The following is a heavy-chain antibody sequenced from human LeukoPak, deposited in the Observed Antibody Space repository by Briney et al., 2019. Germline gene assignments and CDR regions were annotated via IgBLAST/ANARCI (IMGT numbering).Heavy chain of an antibody. CDR3: AKGGGYYPLTD. CDR2: LTLSGTNT. J-gene: IGHJ4*02. CDR1: GFTFSGYA. V-gene: IGHV3-23*01. D-gene: IGHD3-22*01. Sequence: GGSLRLSCAASGFTFSGYAMSWVRQAPGKGLEWVSALTLSGTNTHYADSVKGRFTISRDVSKNTLYLQMNSLRAEDTAVYYCAKGGGYYPLTDWGQGTLVTVSS.